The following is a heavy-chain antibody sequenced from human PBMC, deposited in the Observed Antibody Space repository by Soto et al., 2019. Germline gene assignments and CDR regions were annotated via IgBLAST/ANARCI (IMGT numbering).Heavy chain of an antibody. CDR1: GGSVSSGSYY. Sequence: SETLSLTCTVSGGSVSSGSYYWSWIRQPPGKGLEWIGYIYYSGSTNYNPSLKSRVTISVDTSKNQFSLKLSSVTAADTAVYYCAAWIFSGSYYPNWFDPWGQGTLVTVSS. V-gene: IGHV4-61*01. CDR2: IYYSGST. J-gene: IGHJ5*02. D-gene: IGHD1-26*01. CDR3: AAWIFSGSYYPNWFDP.